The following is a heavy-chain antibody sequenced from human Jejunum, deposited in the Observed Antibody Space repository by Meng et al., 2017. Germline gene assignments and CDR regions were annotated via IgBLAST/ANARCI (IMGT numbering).Heavy chain of an antibody. CDR2: SRDKTQSYSI. Sequence: GSLKISCTVSGFTLSDHYMDWVRQAPGKGLEWVGRSRDKTQSYSIEYAASVKGRFIISRDDSQQSLYLQMNSLQTDDTAMYYCTRGFCGGGTCYSGLTWGQGSRVTVSS. V-gene: IGHV3-72*01. CDR3: TRGFCGGGTCYSGLT. D-gene: IGHD2-21*01. J-gene: IGHJ4*02. CDR1: GFTLSDHY.